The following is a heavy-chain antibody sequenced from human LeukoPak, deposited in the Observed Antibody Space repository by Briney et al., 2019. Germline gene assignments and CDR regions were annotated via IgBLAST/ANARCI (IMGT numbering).Heavy chain of an antibody. CDR3: ARDYNPNCSGGSCYPGHAFDI. V-gene: IGHV4-59*01. CDR1: GGSISSYY. CDR2: IYYSGST. J-gene: IGHJ3*02. D-gene: IGHD2-15*01. Sequence: SETLSLTCTVSGGSISSYYWSWLRQPPGKGLEWIGYIYYSGSTSYNPSLKSRVTISVDTSKNQFSLKLSSVTAADTAVYYCARDYNPNCSGGSCYPGHAFDIWGQGTMVTVSS.